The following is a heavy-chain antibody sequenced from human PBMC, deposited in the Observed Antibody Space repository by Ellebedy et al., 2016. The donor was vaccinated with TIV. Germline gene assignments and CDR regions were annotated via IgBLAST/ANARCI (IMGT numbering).Heavy chain of an antibody. D-gene: IGHD2-21*02. CDR1: GFNFSDYQ. J-gene: IGHJ4*02. CDR2: ITYRGNAR. V-gene: IGHV3-11*01. CDR3: ARSGDHGSAFDY. Sequence: GESLKISCAASGFNFSDYQMNWFRQAPGKGLEWVSYITYRGNARYYADSVKGRFTISRGNANNSLFLQMNNLRAEDTAVYFCARSGDHGSAFDYWGQGTPVTVSS.